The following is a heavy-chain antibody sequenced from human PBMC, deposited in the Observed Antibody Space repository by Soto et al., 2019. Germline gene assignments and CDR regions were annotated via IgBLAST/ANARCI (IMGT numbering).Heavy chain of an antibody. D-gene: IGHD2-15*01. V-gene: IGHV3-30*18. Sequence: GGSLRLSCAASGFTFSSYSMNWVRQAPGKGLEWVAFITYSGSNKYYADSVKGRFTISRDNSKNTLYLQMNSLRAEDTAVYYCAKARGYCSGGSCYQTGYFDYWGQGTLVTVSS. J-gene: IGHJ4*02. CDR1: GFTFSSYS. CDR2: ITYSGSNK. CDR3: AKARGYCSGGSCYQTGYFDY.